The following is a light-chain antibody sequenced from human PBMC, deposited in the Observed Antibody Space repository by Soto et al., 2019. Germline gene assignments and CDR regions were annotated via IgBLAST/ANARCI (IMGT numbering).Light chain of an antibody. Sequence: EIVLTQSPGTLSLSPGERATLSCRASQSVSSSYLAWYQQKPGQAPRLLIYGASSRATGIPDRFSGSGSGTDFTLTISSLQSEDFATYSCQQNSIPPLTFGGGTKVE. CDR1: QSVSSSY. J-gene: IGKJ4*01. CDR3: QQNSIPPLT. CDR2: GAS. V-gene: IGKV3-20*01.